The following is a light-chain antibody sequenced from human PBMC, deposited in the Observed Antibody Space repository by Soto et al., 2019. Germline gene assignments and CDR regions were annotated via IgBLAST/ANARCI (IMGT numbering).Light chain of an antibody. CDR2: EVG. V-gene: IGLV2-14*01. CDR1: SSDVGAYNV. J-gene: IGLJ3*02. CDR3: SSYTSRDTLV. Sequence: QSALTQPASVSGSPGQSITISCTGTSSDVGAYNVVSWYQQHPGKAPQLMIYEVGDRPSGVSNRFSGSKSGNTASLTISGLQAEDEADYYCSSYTSRDTLVFGGGTKLTVL.